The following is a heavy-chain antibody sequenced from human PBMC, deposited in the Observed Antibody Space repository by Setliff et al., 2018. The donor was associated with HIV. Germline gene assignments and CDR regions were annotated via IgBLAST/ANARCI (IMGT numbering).Heavy chain of an antibody. CDR1: GFTFNNAW. Sequence: PGGSLRLSCAASGFTFNNAWMNWVRQGPGKGLEWISYISFSGDITYYADSVKGRFTISRDNVKNSLYLQLTGLRAEDTALYYCVKDGQQWRFDPWGQGTLVTVSS. CDR3: VKDGQQWRFDP. D-gene: IGHD6-19*01. CDR2: ISFSGDIT. J-gene: IGHJ5*02. V-gene: IGHV3-48*04.